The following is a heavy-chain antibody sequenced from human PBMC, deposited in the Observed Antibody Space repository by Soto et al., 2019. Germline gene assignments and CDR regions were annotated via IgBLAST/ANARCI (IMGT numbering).Heavy chain of an antibody. CDR3: ASGTGKTAGGAFDI. CDR1: GFTFSSNY. D-gene: IGHD2-21*02. CDR2: IYSGVST. V-gene: IGHV3-53*01. Sequence: PXGALRLSFAASGFTFSSNYMSWVRQAPGKGLEWVSVIYSGVSTYYADSVKGRFTISRDNSKNTLYLQMNSLRAEDTAVYYCASGTGKTAGGAFDIWGQGTMVTVPS. J-gene: IGHJ3*02.